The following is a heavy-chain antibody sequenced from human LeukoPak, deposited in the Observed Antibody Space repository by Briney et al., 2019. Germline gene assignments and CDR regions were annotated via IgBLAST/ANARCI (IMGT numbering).Heavy chain of an antibody. V-gene: IGHV3-23*01. J-gene: IGHJ6*02. D-gene: IGHD3-10*01. Sequence: GGSLRLSCAASGFTFSSYAMSWVRQAPGKGLEWVSAISGSGGSTYYADSVKGRFTISRDNSKNTLYLQMNSLRAEDTAVYYCAKPGRPYYYYYDMDVWGQGTTVTVSS. CDR1: GFTFSSYA. CDR3: AKPGRPYYYYYDMDV. CDR2: ISGSGGST.